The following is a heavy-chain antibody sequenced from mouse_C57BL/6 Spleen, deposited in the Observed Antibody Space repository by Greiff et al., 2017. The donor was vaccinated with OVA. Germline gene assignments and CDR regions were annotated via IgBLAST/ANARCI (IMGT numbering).Heavy chain of an antibody. J-gene: IGHJ3*01. D-gene: IGHD2-4*01. V-gene: IGHV14-1*01. Sequence: VQLQQSGAELVRPGASVKLSCTASGFNIKDYYMHWVKQRPKQGLEWIGRIDPEDGDTEYAPKFQGKATMTADTSSNTAYLQLSSLTSEDTAVYYCTTSTMTRRAWFAYWGQGTLVTVSA. CDR3: TTSTMTRRAWFAY. CDR2: IDPEDGDT. CDR1: GFNIKDYY.